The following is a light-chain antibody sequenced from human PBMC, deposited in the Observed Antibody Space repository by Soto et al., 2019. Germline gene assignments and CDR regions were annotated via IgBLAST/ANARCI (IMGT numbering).Light chain of an antibody. CDR1: HSFSSNY. CDR3: HQYGGSPPHP. J-gene: IGKJ2*01. Sequence: EIVLTQSPGTLSLSPGERATLSCRASHSFSSNYLGWYQQKAGQAPRLLIYGASTRATGIPDRFSGSGSGTDFTLTISRLEPEDFAVYYCHQYGGSPPHPFGQGTRVEIK. CDR2: GAS. V-gene: IGKV3-20*01.